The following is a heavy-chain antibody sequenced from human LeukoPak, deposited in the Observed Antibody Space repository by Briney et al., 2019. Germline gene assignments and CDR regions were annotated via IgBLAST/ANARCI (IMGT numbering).Heavy chain of an antibody. CDR2: ISRSGATI. J-gene: IGHJ1*01. V-gene: IGHV3-48*01. D-gene: IGHD2-21*02. Sequence: GGSLRLSCAASGFTFSSYGMNWVRQAPGKGPEWISYISRSGATIYYADSVKGRFTISRDNSKNTLYLQMNSLRAEDTAVYYCAKPAYCGGDCYSSPFQHWGQGTLVTVSS. CDR1: GFTFSSYG. CDR3: AKPAYCGGDCYSSPFQH.